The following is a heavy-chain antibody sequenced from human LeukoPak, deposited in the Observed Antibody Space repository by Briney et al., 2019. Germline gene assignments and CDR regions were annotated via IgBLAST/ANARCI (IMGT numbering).Heavy chain of an antibody. CDR1: GFTFDDYA. CDR2: ISWNSGSI. D-gene: IGHD3-10*01. CDR3: AKDQFPHYYGSGSYFDY. J-gene: IGHJ4*02. V-gene: IGHV3-9*01. Sequence: GGSLRLSCAASGFTFDDYAMHWVRQAPGKGLEWVSGISWNSGSIGYADSVKGRFTISRDNAENSLYLQMNSLRAEDTALYYCAKDQFPHYYGSGSYFDYWGQGTLVTVSS.